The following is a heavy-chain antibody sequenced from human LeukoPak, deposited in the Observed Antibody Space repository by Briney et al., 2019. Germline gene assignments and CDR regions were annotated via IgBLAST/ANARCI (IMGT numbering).Heavy chain of an antibody. CDR3: AKDFDRAFDI. Sequence: GGSLRLSCAGSGFIFSSYGMNWVRQAPGKGLEWVSYISSSGTTIYYADSVKGRFTISRDNAKNSLYLQMNSLRAEDTALYYCAKDFDRAFDIWGQGTMVTVSS. CDR1: GFIFSSYG. V-gene: IGHV3-48*04. CDR2: ISSSGTTI. J-gene: IGHJ3*02.